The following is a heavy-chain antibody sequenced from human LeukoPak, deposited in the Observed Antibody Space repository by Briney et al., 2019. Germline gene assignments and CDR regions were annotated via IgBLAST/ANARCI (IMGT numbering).Heavy chain of an antibody. CDR2: ISYDGNNK. CDR1: GFTFSNYA. CDR3: AKCSDDSCYSNFDF. V-gene: IGHV3-30-3*02. Sequence: GGSLRLSCAASGFTFSNYAMHWVRQAPGKGLEWVAIISYDGNNKYYANSVKGRFTISRDNSKNTLFLQMNSLRAEDTAVYYCAKCSDDSCYSNFDFWGQGTLVTVSS. D-gene: IGHD2-15*01. J-gene: IGHJ4*02.